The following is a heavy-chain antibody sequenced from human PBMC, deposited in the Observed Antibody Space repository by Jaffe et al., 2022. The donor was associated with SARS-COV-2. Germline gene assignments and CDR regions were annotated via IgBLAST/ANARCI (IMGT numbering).Heavy chain of an antibody. D-gene: IGHD3-10*01. CDR3: ARRYGSGSLYPGEFDH. J-gene: IGHJ4*02. Sequence: EVLLVQSGAEVNRPGESLKISCKGSGYSFNDYWIGWVRQMSGKGLELMGIIYPADSDTRYSPSFQGQVTISVDKSISTAYLQWSSLKASDTAMYYCARRYGSGSLYPGEFDHWGQGTLVTVSS. V-gene: IGHV5-51*01. CDR2: IYPADSDT. CDR1: GYSFNDYW.